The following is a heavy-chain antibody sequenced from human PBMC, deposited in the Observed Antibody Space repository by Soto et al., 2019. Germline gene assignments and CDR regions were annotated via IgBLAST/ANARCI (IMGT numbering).Heavy chain of an antibody. Sequence: QVQLQESGPGLVKPSQNLSLTCTVSGGSISSGDYYWSWIRQPPGKALEWIGYIYNSGSTYYNPSLKSRVIISVDTSKNQFCLKLNSVTAADTAVYYCARDRGVVTAITRYWYFDLWGRGTLVTVSS. CDR1: GGSISSGDYY. D-gene: IGHD2-21*02. CDR2: IYNSGST. CDR3: ARDRGVVTAITRYWYFDL. J-gene: IGHJ2*01. V-gene: IGHV4-30-4*01.